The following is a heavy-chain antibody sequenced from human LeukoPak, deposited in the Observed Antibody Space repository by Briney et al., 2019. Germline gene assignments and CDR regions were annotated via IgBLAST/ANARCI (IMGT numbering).Heavy chain of an antibody. CDR2: IYYSGST. J-gene: IGHJ4*02. Sequence: SETLSLTCTVSGGSISSSSYYWGWIRQPPGKGLEWIGSIYYSGSTYYNPSLKSRVTISVDTSKNQFSLKLSSVTAADTAVYYCARDLPYGSGDSWGQGTLVTVSS. D-gene: IGHD3-10*01. CDR1: GGSISSSSYY. V-gene: IGHV4-39*07. CDR3: ARDLPYGSGDS.